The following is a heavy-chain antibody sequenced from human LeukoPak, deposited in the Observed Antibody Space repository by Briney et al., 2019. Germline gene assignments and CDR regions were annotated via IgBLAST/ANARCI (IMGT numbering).Heavy chain of an antibody. CDR2: INHSGST. J-gene: IGHJ4*02. CDR1: GVSFSGYY. CDR3: AREGYYGSGRLTDY. V-gene: IGHV4-34*01. Sequence: PSETLSLTCAVYGVSFSGYYWSWIRQPPGKGLEWIGEINHSGSTNYNPSLKSRVTISVDTSKNQFSLKLSSVTAADTAVYYCAREGYYGSGRLTDYWGQGTLVTVSS. D-gene: IGHD3-10*01.